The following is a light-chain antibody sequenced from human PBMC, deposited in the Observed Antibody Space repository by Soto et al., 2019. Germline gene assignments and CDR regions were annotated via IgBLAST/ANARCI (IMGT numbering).Light chain of an antibody. CDR1: SSDVGGYNY. J-gene: IGLJ2*01. Sequence: QSALTQPPSASGSPGQSVTISCTGTSSDVGGYNYVSWYQQHPGKAPKLMIYAVSDRPPGVPDRFSGSKSGNTAYLTVSGLQAEDEDDYYCSSYAGSDIVVFGGGTKLTVL. CDR2: AVS. CDR3: SSYAGSDIVV. V-gene: IGLV2-8*01.